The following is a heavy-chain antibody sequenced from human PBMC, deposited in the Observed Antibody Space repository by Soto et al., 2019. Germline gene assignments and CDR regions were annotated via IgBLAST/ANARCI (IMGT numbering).Heavy chain of an antibody. Sequence: HPGGSLRLSCTASGFTFSTYEMNWVRQAPGKGLEWVSYISSSGSTMYYADSVKGRFTISRDNAKNSLYLQMNSLRAEDTAVYYCARDPPLSEWLLSPPGYYGMDVWGQGTTVTVSS. CDR3: ARDPPLSEWLLSPPGYYGMDV. D-gene: IGHD3-3*01. V-gene: IGHV3-48*03. CDR2: ISSSGSTM. J-gene: IGHJ6*02. CDR1: GFTFSTYE.